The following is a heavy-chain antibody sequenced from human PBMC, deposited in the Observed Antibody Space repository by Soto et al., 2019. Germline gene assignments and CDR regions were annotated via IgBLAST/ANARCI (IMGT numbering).Heavy chain of an antibody. CDR2: IYHSGST. V-gene: IGHV4-4*02. D-gene: IGHD3-10*01. J-gene: IGHJ5*02. Sequence: QVQLQESGPGLVKPSGTLSLTCAVSGGSISSSNWWSWVRQPPGKGLEWIGEIYHSGSTNYNPSLKSRVTISVDKSKNQFSLKLSSVTAADTAVYYCARVGPRRWFGEYTPNWFDPWGQGTLVTVSS. CDR1: GGSISSSNW. CDR3: ARVGPRRWFGEYTPNWFDP.